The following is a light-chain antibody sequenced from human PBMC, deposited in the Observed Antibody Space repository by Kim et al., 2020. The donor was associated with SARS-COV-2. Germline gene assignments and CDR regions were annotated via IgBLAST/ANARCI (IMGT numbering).Light chain of an antibody. Sequence: SAPVGDRVTITCRASQSISSYLNWYQQKPVKAPKLLIYAASSLQSGVPSRFSGSGSGTDFTLTISSLQPEDFATYYCQQSYNTPRTFGQGTKLEI. CDR2: AAS. CDR3: QQSYNTPRT. CDR1: QSISSY. J-gene: IGKJ2*01. V-gene: IGKV1-39*01.